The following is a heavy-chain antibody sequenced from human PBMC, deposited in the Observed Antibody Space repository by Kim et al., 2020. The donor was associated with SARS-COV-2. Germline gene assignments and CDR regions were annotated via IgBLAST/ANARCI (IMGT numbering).Heavy chain of an antibody. V-gene: IGHV3-33*01. CDR3: AREQPHDYSNPEYFQH. CDR2: IWYDGSNK. CDR1: GFTFSSYG. D-gene: IGHD4-4*01. Sequence: GGSLRLSCAASGFTFSSYGMHWVRQAPGKGLEWVAVIWYDGSNKYYADSVKGRFTISRDNSKNTLYLQMNSLRAEDTAVYYCAREQPHDYSNPEYFQHWGQGTLVTVSS. J-gene: IGHJ1*01.